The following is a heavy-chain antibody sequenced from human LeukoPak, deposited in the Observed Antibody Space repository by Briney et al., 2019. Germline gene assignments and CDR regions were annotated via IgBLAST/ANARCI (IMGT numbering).Heavy chain of an antibody. J-gene: IGHJ3*02. D-gene: IGHD3-3*01. V-gene: IGHV4-38-2*01. CDR2: IYNRGST. CDR1: GYSISRGYY. Sequence: PSETLSLTCAVSGYSISRGYYWGWIRQPPGKGVEWRGRIYNRGSTYYNPSLKIRVTISVDTSKNQFSLKLSSVTAADTAVYYCARSRWRITIFGVVIRDAFDIWGQGTMVTVSS. CDR3: ARSRWRITIFGVVIRDAFDI.